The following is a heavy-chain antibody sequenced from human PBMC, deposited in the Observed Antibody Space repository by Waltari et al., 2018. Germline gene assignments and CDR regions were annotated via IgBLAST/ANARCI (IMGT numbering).Heavy chain of an antibody. V-gene: IGHV3-23*01. CDR3: ARVPYNDFWTGYFFFDL. D-gene: IGHD3-3*01. CDR2: ITGEGDNT. CDR1: GFSFSNYA. J-gene: IGHJ4*02. Sequence: RLSCEGSGFSFSNYAMSWVRQARGKGLEWVSSITGEGDNTYDADSVRGRFTISRDNSKNTLSLQMNSLRAEDTATYYCARVPYNDFWTGYFFFDLWGQGTLVSVSS.